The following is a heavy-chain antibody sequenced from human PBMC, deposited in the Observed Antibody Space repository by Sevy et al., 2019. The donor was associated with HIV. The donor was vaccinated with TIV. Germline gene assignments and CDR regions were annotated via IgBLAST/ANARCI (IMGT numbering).Heavy chain of an antibody. Sequence: ASVKVSCKASGYSFTGSYMYWVRQAPGQGLEWMGYIRPNTGETNYAQKFQGRVTMTTDTSIKTAYMELTSLRSDDTAVYYCAKDKSGYSHGGHDYCYYMDVWGKGTTVTVSS. CDR3: AKDKSGYSHGGHDYCYYMDV. J-gene: IGHJ6*03. CDR2: IRPNTGET. CDR1: GYSFTGSY. V-gene: IGHV1-2*02. D-gene: IGHD5-12*01.